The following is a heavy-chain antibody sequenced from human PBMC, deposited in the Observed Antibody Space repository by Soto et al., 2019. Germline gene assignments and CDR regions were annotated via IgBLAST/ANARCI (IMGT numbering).Heavy chain of an antibody. V-gene: IGHV1-18*01. Sequence: ASLKVSCKASGYTFTIYGISWVRQAPGQGLEWMGWISAYNGNTNYAQKLQGRVTMTTDTSTSTAYMELRSLRSDDTAVYYCASRYYDYIWGSYRPDAFDFWGKGIMVT. CDR1: GYTFTIYG. CDR2: ISAYNGNT. J-gene: IGHJ3*01. CDR3: ASRYYDYIWGSYRPDAFDF. D-gene: IGHD3-16*02.